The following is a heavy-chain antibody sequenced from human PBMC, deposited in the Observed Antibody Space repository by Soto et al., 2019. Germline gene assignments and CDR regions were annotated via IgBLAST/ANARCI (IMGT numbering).Heavy chain of an antibody. CDR2: ISGSGGST. D-gene: IGHD2-15*01. Sequence: EVQLLESGGGLVQPGGSLRLSCAASGFTFSSYAMSWVRQAPGKGLEWVSAISGSGGSTYYADSVKGRFTISRDNSKNTLHLQMNSLRAEDTAVYYCAKGGGYCSGGSCYGAFDIWGQGIMVTVSS. J-gene: IGHJ3*02. CDR3: AKGGGYCSGGSCYGAFDI. V-gene: IGHV3-23*01. CDR1: GFTFSSYA.